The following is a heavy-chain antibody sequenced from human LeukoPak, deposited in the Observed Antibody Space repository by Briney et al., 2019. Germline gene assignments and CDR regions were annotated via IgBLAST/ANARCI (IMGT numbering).Heavy chain of an antibody. V-gene: IGHV4-30-4*01. D-gene: IGHD2-15*01. CDR2: IYYSGST. Sequence: MSSHTLSLTCTVSGRSISSGDYYWSWIRQPPGKGLQWFGYIYYSGSTYYNSSLNSRVTISVHTSKNQFSLKLSSVTAADTAVYYCARGYCSGGSCYSSSDPRFDYWGQGTLVTVSS. J-gene: IGHJ4*02. CDR3: ARGYCSGGSCYSSSDPRFDY. CDR1: GRSISSGDYY.